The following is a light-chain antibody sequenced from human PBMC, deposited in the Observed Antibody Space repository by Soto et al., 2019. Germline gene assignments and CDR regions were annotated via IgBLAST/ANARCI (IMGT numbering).Light chain of an antibody. CDR1: SSDVGAYNF. V-gene: IGLV2-8*01. Sequence: QSVLTQPPSASGSPGQSVTISCTGASSDVGAYNFVSWYQQHPGKAPKLMIYEVNNRPSGVPDRFSGSKSGNTASLTVSGLRAEDEADYYCSSYAGSNNFEVFGTGTKVTVL. J-gene: IGLJ1*01. CDR2: EVN. CDR3: SSYAGSNNFEV.